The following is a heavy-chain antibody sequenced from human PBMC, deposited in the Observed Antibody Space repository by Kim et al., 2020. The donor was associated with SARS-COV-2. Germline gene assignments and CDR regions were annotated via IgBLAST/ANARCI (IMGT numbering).Heavy chain of an antibody. Sequence: GGSLRLSCAASGFTFDDYAMHWVRQAPGKGLEWVSGISWNSGSIGYADSVKGRFTISRDNAKNSLYLQMNSLRAEDTALYYCAKDIGPYYYGSGTMNYYYGMDVWGQGTTVTVSS. CDR1: GFTFDDYA. J-gene: IGHJ6*02. CDR3: AKDIGPYYYGSGTMNYYYGMDV. V-gene: IGHV3-9*01. D-gene: IGHD3-10*01. CDR2: ISWNSGSI.